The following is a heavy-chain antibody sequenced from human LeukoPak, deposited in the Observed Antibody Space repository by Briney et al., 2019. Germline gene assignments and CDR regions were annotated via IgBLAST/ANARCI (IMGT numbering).Heavy chain of an antibody. J-gene: IGHJ5*02. D-gene: IGHD5-12*01. CDR3: ARVLASGYWFDP. V-gene: IGHV4-38-2*02. Sequence: SETLSLTCTVSGYSISSGYYWGWIRQPPGKGLEWIGSIYYSGSTNYNPSLKSRVTLSVDTSKSQFSLKLSSVTSADTAVYYCARVLASGYWFDPWGQGTLVTVSS. CDR2: IYYSGST. CDR1: GYSISSGYY.